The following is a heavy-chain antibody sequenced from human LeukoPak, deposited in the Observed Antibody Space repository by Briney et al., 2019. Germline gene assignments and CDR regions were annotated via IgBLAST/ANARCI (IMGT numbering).Heavy chain of an antibody. CDR1: GGSFSGYY. CDR2: INHSGST. D-gene: IGHD3-10*01. CDR3: ARCPKIYGSGSYLDY. V-gene: IGHV4-34*01. J-gene: IGHJ4*02. Sequence: PSETLSLTCAVYGGSFSGYYWSWIRQPPGKGLEWIGEINHSGSTNYNPSLKSRVTISVDTSKNQFSLKLSSVTAADTAVYYCARCPKIYGSGSYLDYWGQGTLVTVSS.